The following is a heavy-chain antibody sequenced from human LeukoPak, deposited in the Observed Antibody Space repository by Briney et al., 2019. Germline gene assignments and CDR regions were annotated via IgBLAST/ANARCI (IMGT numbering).Heavy chain of an antibody. D-gene: IGHD6-19*01. V-gene: IGHV4-59*01. CDR1: GGSISSYY. CDR3: ARLSGYIYSSGPPTAFDY. CDR2: IYYSGST. J-gene: IGHJ4*02. Sequence: SETLSLTCTVSGGSISSYYWSWIRQPPGKGLEWIGYIYYSGSTNYSPSLRSRVTISVDTSKNQFSLKLSSVTAADTAAYYCARLSGYIYSSGPPTAFDYWGQGTLVTVSS.